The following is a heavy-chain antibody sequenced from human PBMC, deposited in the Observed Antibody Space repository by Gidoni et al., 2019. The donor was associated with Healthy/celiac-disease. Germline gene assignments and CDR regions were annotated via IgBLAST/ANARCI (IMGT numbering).Heavy chain of an antibody. D-gene: IGHD3-22*01. CDR3: TTNYDSSGYHNWFDP. V-gene: IGHV3-15*01. Sequence: EVQLVESGGGLVKPGGSLRLSCAASGFTFSNAWMSWVRQATGKGLEWVGRSKSKTDGGPTDYPAPVKGRFTISRDDSKNTLYLQMNSLKTEDTAVYYCTTNYDSSGYHNWFDPWGQGTLVTVSS. CDR2: SKSKTDGGPT. J-gene: IGHJ5*02. CDR1: GFTFSNAW.